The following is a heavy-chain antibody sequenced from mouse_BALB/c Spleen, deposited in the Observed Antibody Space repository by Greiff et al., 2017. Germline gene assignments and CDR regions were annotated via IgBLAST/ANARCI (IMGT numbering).Heavy chain of an antibody. CDR2: INPSNGRT. J-gene: IGHJ4*01. Sequence: QVQLQQPGAELVKPGASVKLSCKASGYTFTSYCMHWVKQRPGQGLEWIGEINPSNGRTNYNEKFKSKATLTIDKSSSTAYMQLSSLTSEDSAVYYCARVPITTEGPYAMDYWGQGTSVTVSS. D-gene: IGHD1-1*01. V-gene: IGHV1S81*02. CDR3: ARVPITTEGPYAMDY. CDR1: GYTFTSYC.